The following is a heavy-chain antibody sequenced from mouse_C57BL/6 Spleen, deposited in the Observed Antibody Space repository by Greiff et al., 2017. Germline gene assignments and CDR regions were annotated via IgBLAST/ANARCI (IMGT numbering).Heavy chain of an antibody. D-gene: IGHD2-5*01. J-gene: IGHJ1*03. CDR1: GFTFSDYY. CDR2: INYDGSST. V-gene: IGHV5-16*01. Sequence: DVMLVASEGGLVQPGSSMKLSCTASGFTFSDYYMAWVRQVPEKGLEWVANINYDGSSTYYLDSLKSRFIISRDNAKNILYLQMSSLKSEDTATYYCARDDSNYGWYFDVWGTGTTVTVSS. CDR3: ARDDSNYGWYFDV.